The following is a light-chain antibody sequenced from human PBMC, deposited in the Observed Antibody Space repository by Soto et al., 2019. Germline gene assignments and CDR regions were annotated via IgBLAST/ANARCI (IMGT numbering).Light chain of an antibody. CDR3: QQRSNWPPYT. V-gene: IGKV3-11*01. CDR2: DAS. CDR1: QSVSSY. J-gene: IGKJ2*01. Sequence: EIVLTQSPATLSLSPGERVTISCRASQSVSSYLSWYQQKPGKAPRLLIYDASNRATGSPARFSGSGSGTEFTLPISSLDPEDFAVYYCQQRSNWPPYTFGQGTKLEIK.